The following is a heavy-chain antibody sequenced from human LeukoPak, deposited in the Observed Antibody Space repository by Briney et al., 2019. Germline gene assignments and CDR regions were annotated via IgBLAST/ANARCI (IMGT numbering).Heavy chain of an antibody. CDR2: LYSAGTT. CDR3: ARSSGSYLYFDY. V-gene: IGHV3-66*02. Sequence: GGSLRLSCAASGFTVSSSYMSWVRQAPGKGLEWVSVLYSAGTTYYADSVKGRFTISRDNSKNTLYLQMDSLRAEDTAVYYCARSSGSYLYFDYWGQGTLITASS. J-gene: IGHJ4*02. CDR1: GFTVSSSY. D-gene: IGHD1-26*01.